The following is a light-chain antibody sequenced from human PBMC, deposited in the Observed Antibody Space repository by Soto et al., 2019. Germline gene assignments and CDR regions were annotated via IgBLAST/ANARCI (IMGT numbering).Light chain of an antibody. CDR3: QQRSNWLIT. Sequence: EIVLTQSPATLSLSPGEKATLSCRASQSVRHYLAWYQQKPGQAPRLLIYDASNRATGIPARFSGSGSGTDFTLIISSLEPEDFAVYYCQQRSNWLITFGQGTRLEI. CDR1: QSVRHY. J-gene: IGKJ5*01. CDR2: DAS. V-gene: IGKV3-11*01.